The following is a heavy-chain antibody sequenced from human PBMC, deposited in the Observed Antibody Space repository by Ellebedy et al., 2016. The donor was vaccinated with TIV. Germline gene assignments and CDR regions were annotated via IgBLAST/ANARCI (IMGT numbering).Heavy chain of an antibody. J-gene: IGHJ3*02. D-gene: IGHD5-12*01. CDR3: AKGDMASIWYTVFDI. CDR2: ISYDGTYR. V-gene: IGHV3-30*18. Sequence: GESLKISXAASGFTFSSFGMSWVRQAPGKGLEWMAIISYDGTYRYYADSVKGRFTISRDNSKSTLYLQMTSLRSDDTAVYFCAKGDMASIWYTVFDIWGHGTMVTVSS. CDR1: GFTFSSFG.